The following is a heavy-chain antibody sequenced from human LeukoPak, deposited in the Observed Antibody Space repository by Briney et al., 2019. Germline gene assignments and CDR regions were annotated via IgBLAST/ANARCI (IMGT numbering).Heavy chain of an antibody. CDR1: GYSISSGYY. Sequence: SETLSLTCTVSGYSISSGYYWGWIRQSPGKGLEWIGSIYHSGSTYYNPSLKSRVTISVDTSKNQFSLKLSSVTAADTAVYYCARREWLQLRAFDIWGQGTMVTVSS. CDR2: IYHSGST. V-gene: IGHV4-38-2*02. D-gene: IGHD5-24*01. CDR3: ARREWLQLRAFDI. J-gene: IGHJ3*02.